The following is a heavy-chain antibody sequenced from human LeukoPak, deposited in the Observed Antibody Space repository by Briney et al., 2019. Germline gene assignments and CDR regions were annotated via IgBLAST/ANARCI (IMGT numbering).Heavy chain of an antibody. CDR1: GGSISSSSYY. CDR2: INHSGST. D-gene: IGHD3-10*01. Sequence: PSETLSLTCTVSGGSISSSSYYWGWIRQPPGKGLEWIGEINHSGSTNYNPSLKSRVTISVDTSKNQFSLKLSSVTAADTAVYYCARGVGTDWGQGTLVTVSS. V-gene: IGHV4-39*07. CDR3: ARGVGTD. J-gene: IGHJ4*02.